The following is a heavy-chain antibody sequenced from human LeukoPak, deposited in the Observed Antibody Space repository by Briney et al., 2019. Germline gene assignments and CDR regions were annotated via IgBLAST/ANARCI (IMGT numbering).Heavy chain of an antibody. V-gene: IGHV4-39*01. D-gene: IGHD3-16*02. CDR2: IDYSGST. Sequence: SETLSLTCTVSGASISSSSHYWGWIRQPPGKGLEWIGSIDYSGSTNYNPSLKSRVTISVDTSKNQFSLRLSSVTAADTAVYYCARRDYDYVWGTYRRYRPFDYWGQGTLVTVSS. CDR1: GASISSSSHY. CDR3: ARRDYDYVWGTYRRYRPFDY. J-gene: IGHJ4*02.